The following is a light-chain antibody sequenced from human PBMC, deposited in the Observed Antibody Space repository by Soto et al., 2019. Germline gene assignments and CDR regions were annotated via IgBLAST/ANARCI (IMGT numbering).Light chain of an antibody. CDR2: WAS. V-gene: IGKV4-1*01. CDR1: QSVLYSSNNKNY. CDR3: QQYYSTIT. Sequence: DIVMTQSPDSLAVSLGERATINCKSSQSVLYSSNNKNYLAWYQQKPGQPPKLLIYWASTRESGVPDRFSGSVSGTDFTLTISSLQAEDLAVYYCQQYYSTITFGQGTRLEIK. J-gene: IGKJ5*01.